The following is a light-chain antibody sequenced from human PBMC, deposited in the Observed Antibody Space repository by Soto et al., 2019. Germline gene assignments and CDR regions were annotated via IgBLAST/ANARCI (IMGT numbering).Light chain of an antibody. J-gene: IGKJ5*01. CDR2: DAS. CDR1: QSVSNS. CDR3: QQRSDWIT. V-gene: IGKV3-11*01. Sequence: EIVLTQSPATLSLSPWERATLSCRASQSVSNSLAWFQQKPGQAPRLLIYDASNRATGIPARFSGSGSGTDFTLTISSLEPEDFAVYYCQQRSDWITFGQGTRLEIK.